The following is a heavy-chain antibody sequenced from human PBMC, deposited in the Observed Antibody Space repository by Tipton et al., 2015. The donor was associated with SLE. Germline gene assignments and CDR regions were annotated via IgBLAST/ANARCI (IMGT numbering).Heavy chain of an antibody. J-gene: IGHJ5*02. CDR1: GFTFSSYA. D-gene: IGHD2-15*01. CDR2: IYSGGST. Sequence: SLRLSCAASGFTFSSYAMSWVRQAPGKGLEWVSVIYSGGSTYYADSVKGRFTISRDNSKNTLYLQMNSLRAEDTAVYYCAKGGCGGGSCYPNWFDPWGQGTLVTVSS. CDR3: AKGGCGGGSCYPNWFDP. V-gene: IGHV3-23*03.